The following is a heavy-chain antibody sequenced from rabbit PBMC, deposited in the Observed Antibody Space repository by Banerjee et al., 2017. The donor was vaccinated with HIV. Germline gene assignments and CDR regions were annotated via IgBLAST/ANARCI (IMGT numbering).Heavy chain of an antibody. V-gene: IGHV1S40*01. D-gene: IGHD4-2*01. J-gene: IGHJ3*01. CDR3: ARDDAGVVGYDWDL. Sequence: QSLEESGGDLVKPGASLTLTCKASGFDFSSYYYMCWVRQAPGKGLEWIACIAAGSSGSTYYASWAKGRFTISKTSSTTVTLQMTSLTAADTATYFCARDDAGVVGYDWDLWGQGTLVTVS. CDR1: GFDFSSYYY. CDR2: IAAGSSGST.